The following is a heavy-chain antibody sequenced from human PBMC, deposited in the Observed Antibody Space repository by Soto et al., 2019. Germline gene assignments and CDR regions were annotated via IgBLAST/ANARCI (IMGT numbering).Heavy chain of an antibody. CDR2: IYYSGST. CDR1: GGSISSSSYY. D-gene: IGHD3-9*01. CDR3: ASGYLRYFDWLLDPYYFDY. V-gene: IGHV4-39*01. J-gene: IGHJ4*02. Sequence: SETLSLTCTVSGGSISSSSYYWGWIRQPPGKRLEWIGSIYYSGSTYYNPSLKSRVTISVDTSKNQFSLKLSSVTAADTAVYYCASGYLRYFDWLLDPYYFDYWGQGTLVTVSS.